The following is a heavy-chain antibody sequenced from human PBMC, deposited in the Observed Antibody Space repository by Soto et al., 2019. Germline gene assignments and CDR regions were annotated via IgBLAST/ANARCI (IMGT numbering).Heavy chain of an antibody. CDR1: GGSFSGYY. Sequence: LSLTCAVYGGSFSGYYWSWIRQPPGKGLEWIGEINHSGSTNYNPSLKSRVTISVDTSKNQFSLKLSSVTAADTAVYYCARGHIVVVPAAIRNWFDPWGQGTLVTVSS. J-gene: IGHJ5*02. D-gene: IGHD2-2*02. CDR3: ARGHIVVVPAAIRNWFDP. V-gene: IGHV4-34*01. CDR2: INHSGST.